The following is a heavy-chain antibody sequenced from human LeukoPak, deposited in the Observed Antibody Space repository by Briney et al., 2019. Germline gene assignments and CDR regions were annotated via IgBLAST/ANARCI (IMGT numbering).Heavy chain of an antibody. V-gene: IGHV3-30-3*01. CDR3: ATDVHDYGDY. J-gene: IGHJ4*02. CDR2: ISYDGSNK. Sequence: GGSLRLSCAASGFTFSSYAMHWVRQAPGKGLEWVAVISYDGSNKYYADSVKGRFTISRDNSKNTLYLQMNSLRAEDTAVYYCATDVHDYGDYWGQGTLVTVSS. CDR1: GFTFSSYA. D-gene: IGHD1-1*01.